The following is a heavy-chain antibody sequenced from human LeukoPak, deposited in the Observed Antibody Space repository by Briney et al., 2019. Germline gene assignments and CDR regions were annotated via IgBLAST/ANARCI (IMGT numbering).Heavy chain of an antibody. CDR1: GFTFGDYA. Sequence: GGALRLYCTASGFTFGDYAMSWVRQGPGEGREWVGFIRSKAYGGTTEYAASVKGRFTISRDDSKSIAYPQMNSLKTEDTAVYYCTRGGNFDYWGQGTLVTVSS. V-gene: IGHV3-49*04. CDR3: TRGGNFDY. CDR2: IRSKAYGGTT. J-gene: IGHJ4*02.